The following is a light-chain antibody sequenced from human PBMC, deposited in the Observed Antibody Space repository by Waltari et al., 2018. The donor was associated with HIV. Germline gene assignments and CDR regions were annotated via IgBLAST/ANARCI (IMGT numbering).Light chain of an antibody. CDR2: EGT. Sequence: STLTQPASVSESPGQSITISCTGTSRDFGAYNPVSWYQPPPVKAPKLIIYEGTERPSGISSRFSGSKSGNSASLTISGLQAEDEADYYCCSNAGSVTVFGGRTKVTVL. CDR1: SRDFGAYNP. J-gene: IGLJ3*02. V-gene: IGLV2-23*01. CDR3: CSNAGSVTV.